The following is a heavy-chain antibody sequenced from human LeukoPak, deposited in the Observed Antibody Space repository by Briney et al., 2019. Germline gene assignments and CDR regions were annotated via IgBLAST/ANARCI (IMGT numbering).Heavy chain of an antibody. V-gene: IGHV4-30-4*08. Sequence: KPSQTLSLTCTVSGGSISSGDYYWSWIRQPPGKGLEWIGYIYYSGSTYYNPSLKSRVTISVDTSKNQFSLKLSSVTAADTAVYYCARIPIVVVPAAIPDDAFDIWGQGTMVTVSS. CDR3: ARIPIVVVPAAIPDDAFDI. CDR1: GGSISSGDYY. CDR2: IYYSGST. J-gene: IGHJ3*02. D-gene: IGHD2-2*02.